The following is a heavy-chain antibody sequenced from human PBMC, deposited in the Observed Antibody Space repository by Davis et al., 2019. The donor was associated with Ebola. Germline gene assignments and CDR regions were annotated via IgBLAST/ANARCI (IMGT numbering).Heavy chain of an antibody. CDR3: VAPPVVVPAAISQREYYFDY. V-gene: IGHV1-2*02. Sequence: ASVKVSCKASGYTFTGYYMLRMRQAPGQGLERLGWINPNSGGTNYAQKFQGRVTMTRETSISTAYMELSRLRTDETAVYYCVAPPVVVPAAISQREYYFDYWGQGTLVTVSS. CDR1: GYTFTGYY. CDR2: INPNSGGT. J-gene: IGHJ4*02. D-gene: IGHD2-2*02.